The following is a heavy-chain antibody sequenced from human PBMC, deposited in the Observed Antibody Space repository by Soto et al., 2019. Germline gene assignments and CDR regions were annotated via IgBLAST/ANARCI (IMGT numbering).Heavy chain of an antibody. Sequence: LRLSCAASGFTFTSYAMSWVRLTPGKGLEWVSAISGSGSNTFYADSVRGRFTISRDNTKNTVFLQMNNLRAEDTAVYFCARDRATFDYWGQGTRVTVSS. CDR2: ISGSGSNT. CDR1: GFTFTSYA. J-gene: IGHJ4*02. V-gene: IGHV3-23*01. CDR3: ARDRATFDY. D-gene: IGHD1-26*01.